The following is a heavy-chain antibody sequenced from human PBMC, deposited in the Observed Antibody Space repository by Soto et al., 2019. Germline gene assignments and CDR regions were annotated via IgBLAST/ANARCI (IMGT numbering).Heavy chain of an antibody. J-gene: IGHJ4*02. CDR3: AKSLYNDIGGLNDH. D-gene: IGHD1-1*01. V-gene: IGHV3-23*01. CDR1: GFTFSSYD. Sequence: EVQLLESGGGLVQPGGSLRLSCVGSGFTFSSYDMTWVRQAPGKGLEWVSSFSFYGRRDNTYYADSVKGRFTISRDNSRNTVYLQRDTLRVEDSAVYYCAKSLYNDIGGLNDHWGQGTLVTVSS. CDR2: FSFYGRRDNT.